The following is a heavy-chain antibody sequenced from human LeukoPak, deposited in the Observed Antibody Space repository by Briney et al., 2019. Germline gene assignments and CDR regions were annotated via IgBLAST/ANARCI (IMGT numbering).Heavy chain of an antibody. J-gene: IGHJ3*02. Sequence: GGSLRLSCAASGFTVSSNYMSWVRQAPGKGLEWVSVIYSGGSTYYADSVKGRFTISRDNSKNTLYLQMNSLRAEDTAGYYCAGEGCSSCYKRGDCLHAFDIWGQGTMVTVSS. CDR3: AGEGCSSCYKRGDCLHAFDI. V-gene: IGHV3-53*01. D-gene: IGHD2-2*02. CDR2: IYSGGST. CDR1: GFTVSSNY.